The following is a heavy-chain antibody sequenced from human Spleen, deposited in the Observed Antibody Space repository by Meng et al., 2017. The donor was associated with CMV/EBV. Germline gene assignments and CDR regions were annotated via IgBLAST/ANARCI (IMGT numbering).Heavy chain of an antibody. J-gene: IGHJ6*02. CDR2: IIPIFGTA. D-gene: IGHD2-2*01. CDR3: ARAPNRSYCSSTSCYPPYYYYGMDV. V-gene: IGHV1-69*05. Sequence: SVKVSCKASGGTFSSYAISWVRQAPGQGLEWMGGIIPIFGTANYAQKFQGRVTITTDESTSTAYMELSSLGSEDTAVYYCARAPNRSYCSSTSCYPPYYYYGMDVWGQGTTVTVSS. CDR1: GGTFSSYA.